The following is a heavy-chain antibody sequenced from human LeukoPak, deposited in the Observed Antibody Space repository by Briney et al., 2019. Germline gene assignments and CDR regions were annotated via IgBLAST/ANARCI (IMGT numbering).Heavy chain of an antibody. CDR1: GFTFDDYA. J-gene: IGHJ4*02. D-gene: IGHD6-13*01. CDR3: ARDVGGKYSSSWYGTFDY. Sequence: GGSLRLSCAASGFTFDDYAMHWVRQAPGKGLEWVAVISYDGSNKYYADSVKGRFTISRDNSKNTLYLQMNSLRAEDTAVYYCARDVGGKYSSSWYGTFDYWGQGTLVTVSS. CDR2: ISYDGSNK. V-gene: IGHV3-30*04.